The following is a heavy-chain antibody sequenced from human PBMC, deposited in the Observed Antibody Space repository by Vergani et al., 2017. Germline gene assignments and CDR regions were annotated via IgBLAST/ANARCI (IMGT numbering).Heavy chain of an antibody. J-gene: IGHJ4*02. Sequence: QVQLVESGGGVVQPGRSLRLSCAASGFTFSSYGMHWVRQAPGKGLEWVAVIWYDGSNKYYADSVKGRFTISRDNSKNTLYLQMNSLRAEDTAVYYWASDGDIRFLDRKVPFDYWGQGTLVTVSS. CDR3: ASDGDIRFLDRKVPFDY. CDR2: IWYDGSNK. CDR1: GFTFSSYG. D-gene: IGHD3-3*01. V-gene: IGHV3-33*01.